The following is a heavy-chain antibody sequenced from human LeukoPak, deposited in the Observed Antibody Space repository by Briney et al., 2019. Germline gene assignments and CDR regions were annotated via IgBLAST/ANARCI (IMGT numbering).Heavy chain of an antibody. CDR1: GFTFSSYS. Sequence: GGSLRLSCAASGFTFSSYSMNWVRQAPGKGLEWVSYISSSSSTIYYEESVKGRFTISRDNAKNSLYFQMNSLRAEDAAVYYCARDRGGIVVVPDYFDYWGQGTLVTVSS. CDR2: ISSSSSTI. J-gene: IGHJ4*02. D-gene: IGHD2-2*01. V-gene: IGHV3-48*04. CDR3: ARDRGGIVVVPDYFDY.